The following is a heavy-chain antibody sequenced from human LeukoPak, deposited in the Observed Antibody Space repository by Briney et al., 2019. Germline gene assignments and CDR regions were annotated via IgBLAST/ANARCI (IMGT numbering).Heavy chain of an antibody. CDR3: AKVWSWFGELLYPYFDY. D-gene: IGHD3-10*01. J-gene: IGHJ4*02. Sequence: PGGSLRLSCAASGFTFSSYAMSWVRQAPGKGLEWVSAISGSGGSTYYADSVKGRFTISRDNFKNTLYLQMNSLRAEDTAVYYCAKVWSWFGELLYPYFDYWGQGTLVTVSS. CDR2: ISGSGGST. V-gene: IGHV3-23*01. CDR1: GFTFSSYA.